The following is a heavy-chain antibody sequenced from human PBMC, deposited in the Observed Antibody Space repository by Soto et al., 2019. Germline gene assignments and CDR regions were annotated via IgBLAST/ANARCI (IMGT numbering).Heavy chain of an antibody. CDR1: GGTFSSYT. V-gene: IGHV1-69*02. D-gene: IGHD4-17*01. Sequence: QVQLVQSGAEVKKPGSSVKVSCKASGGTFSSYTISWVRQAPGQGLEWMGRIIPILGIANYAQKFQGRVTITADKSTSTAYMELSSLRSEDTAVYYCARVLYCDLGTNYFDYWGQGTLVTVSS. J-gene: IGHJ4*02. CDR3: ARVLYCDLGTNYFDY. CDR2: IIPILGIA.